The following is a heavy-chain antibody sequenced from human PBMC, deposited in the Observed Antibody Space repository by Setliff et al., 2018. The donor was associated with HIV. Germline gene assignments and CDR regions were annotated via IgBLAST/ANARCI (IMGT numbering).Heavy chain of an antibody. J-gene: IGHJ3*01. V-gene: IGHV5-51*01. Sequence: LKISCQGSGYSFTRYWIGWVRQMPGKGLEWMGIIFPGDSDTRFSPSFQGQVSLSVDKSATTAYLHWSSLKASDTAIYYCARRSVSHGNGFDLWGQGTLVTVSS. CDR2: IFPGDSDT. CDR3: ARRSVSHGNGFDL. CDR1: GYSFTRYW. D-gene: IGHD3-10*01.